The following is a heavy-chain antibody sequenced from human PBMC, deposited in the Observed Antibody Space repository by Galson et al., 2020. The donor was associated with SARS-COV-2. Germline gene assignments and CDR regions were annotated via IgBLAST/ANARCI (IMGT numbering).Heavy chain of an antibody. J-gene: IGHJ6*03. CDR1: GFTFSSYS. Sequence: GGSLRLSCVGSGFTFSSYSVGWVRQAPGRGLDWVSSISADSVYIHYADSVQGRFSISRDNSQSTVYLQMRSLRAEDTAVYYCVKGDPQLLSHYIHVWGKGTTVTVSS. D-gene: IGHD1-1*01. CDR2: ISADSVYI. CDR3: VKGDPQLLSHYIHV. V-gene: IGHV3-23*01.